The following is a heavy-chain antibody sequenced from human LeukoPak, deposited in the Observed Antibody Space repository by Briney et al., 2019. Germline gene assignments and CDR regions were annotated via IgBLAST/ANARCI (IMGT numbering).Heavy chain of an antibody. CDR2: IKPYTGST. Sequence: GASVKVSCKASGYTFTNYYIHWVRHAPGQGLEWMGWIKPYTGSTSYAQKFQGRVTMTRDTSISTAYMHVTTLRSDDTAVYYCATMGAKTFDHWGQGTLVAVSS. D-gene: IGHD1-26*01. CDR1: GYTFTNYY. J-gene: IGHJ4*02. V-gene: IGHV1-2*02. CDR3: ATMGAKTFDH.